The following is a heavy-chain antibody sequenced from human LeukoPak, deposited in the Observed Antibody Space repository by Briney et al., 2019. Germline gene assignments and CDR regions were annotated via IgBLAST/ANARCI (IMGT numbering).Heavy chain of an antibody. V-gene: IGHV1-18*01. D-gene: IGHD3-10*01. CDR2: ISTYNGNT. J-gene: IGHJ6*03. CDR1: GYTFTSYG. CDR3: ARALVRGTYFHYMDV. Sequence: TSVKVSCTASGYTFTSYGLTWARQAPGQGLEWMAWISTYNGNTNYAQNFQDRVTMTTDTSTNTAYLELRSLRVDDTATYCARALVRGTYFHYMDVWGKGTSVTVSS.